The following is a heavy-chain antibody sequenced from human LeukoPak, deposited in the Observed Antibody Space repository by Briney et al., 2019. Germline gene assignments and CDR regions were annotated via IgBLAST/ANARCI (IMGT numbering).Heavy chain of an antibody. CDR3: ARLEQLWSFDY. Sequence: GESLKISCKGSGYSFTSYWIGWVRQMPGKGLEWMGIIYPGDSDTRYSPACQGPVTISADKSISTAYLQWSSLKASDTAMYYCARLEQLWSFDYWGQGTLVTVSS. J-gene: IGHJ4*02. V-gene: IGHV5-51*01. CDR1: GYSFTSYW. D-gene: IGHD5-18*01. CDR2: IYPGDSDT.